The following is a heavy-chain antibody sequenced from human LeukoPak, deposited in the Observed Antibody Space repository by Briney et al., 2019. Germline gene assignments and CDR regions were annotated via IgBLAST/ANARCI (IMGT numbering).Heavy chain of an antibody. CDR1: GGSISSYY. CDR3: ARPYYYDSRIDP. V-gene: IGHV4-4*09. Sequence: SETLSLTCTVSGGSISSYYWSWIRQPPGKGLEWIGYIYTSGSTNYNPSLKSRVTISVDTSKNQYSLKLSSVTAADTAVYYCARPYYYDSRIDPWGQGILVTVSS. J-gene: IGHJ5*02. D-gene: IGHD3-22*01. CDR2: IYTSGST.